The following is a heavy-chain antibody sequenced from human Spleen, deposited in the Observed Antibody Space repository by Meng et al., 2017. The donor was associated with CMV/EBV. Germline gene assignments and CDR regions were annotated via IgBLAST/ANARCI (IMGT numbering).Heavy chain of an antibody. CDR1: GGSVSSGTYY. CDR3: ASASYCSSTTCYNGMDV. CDR2: IYYRGST. J-gene: IGHJ6*02. Sequence: GSLRLPCTVSGGSVSSGTYYWSWIRQPPGKGLEWIGCIYYRGSTNYNPSLKSRVTISVDTSRNQFSLKLSSVTAADTAIYYCASASYCSSTTCYNGMDVWGHGTTVTVSS. V-gene: IGHV4-61*01. D-gene: IGHD2-2*02.